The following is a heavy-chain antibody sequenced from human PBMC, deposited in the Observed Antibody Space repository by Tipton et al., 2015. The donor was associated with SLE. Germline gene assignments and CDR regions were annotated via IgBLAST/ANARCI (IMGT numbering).Heavy chain of an antibody. D-gene: IGHD3-10*01. CDR2: IYHSGST. CDR3: ASDRVLLWFGDPDGFDY. J-gene: IGHJ4*02. V-gene: IGHV4-38-2*01. Sequence: TLSLTCAVSGYSISSGYYWGWIRQSPGKGLEWIGSIYHSGSTYYNPSLKSRVTISVDTSKNQFSLKLSSVTAADTAVYYCASDRVLLWFGDPDGFDYWGQGTLVTVSS. CDR1: GYSISSGYY.